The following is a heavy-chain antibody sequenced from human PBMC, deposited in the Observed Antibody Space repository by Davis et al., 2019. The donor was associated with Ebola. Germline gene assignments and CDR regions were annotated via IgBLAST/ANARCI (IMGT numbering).Heavy chain of an antibody. Sequence: SETLSLTCAVSGGSISSSNWWSWVRQPPGKGLEWIGEIYHSGSTNYNPSLKSRVTISVDKSKNQFSLKLSSVTAADTAVYYCARYNWNYFYYYYYGMDVWGQGTTVTVSS. CDR1: GGSISSSNW. D-gene: IGHD1-7*01. V-gene: IGHV4-4*02. J-gene: IGHJ6*02. CDR2: IYHSGST. CDR3: ARYNWNYFYYYYYGMDV.